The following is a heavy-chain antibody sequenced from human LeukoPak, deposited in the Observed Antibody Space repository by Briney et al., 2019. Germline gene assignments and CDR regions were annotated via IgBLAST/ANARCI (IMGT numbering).Heavy chain of an antibody. D-gene: IGHD6-19*01. Sequence: GGSLRLSCSASGFTFSSYAMHWVRQAPGKGLEYVSAISSNGGSTYYVDSVEGRFTISRDNSKNTLYLQMSSLRAEDTAVYYCVKVVDSSGWTLYFQHWGQGTLVTVSS. V-gene: IGHV3-64D*06. J-gene: IGHJ1*01. CDR2: ISSNGGST. CDR3: VKVVDSSGWTLYFQH. CDR1: GFTFSSYA.